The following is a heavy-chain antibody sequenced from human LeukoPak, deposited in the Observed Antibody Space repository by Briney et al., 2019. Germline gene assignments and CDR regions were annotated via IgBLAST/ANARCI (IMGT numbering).Heavy chain of an antibody. Sequence: GGSLRLSCAASGFTFDDYGMSWVRQAPGKGLEWVSGINWNGGSTGYADSVKGRFTISRDNAKNSLYLRMNSLRAEDTALYYCARGRGYYDSSGYYYDTGDYWGQGTLVTVSS. CDR1: GFTFDDYG. CDR3: ARGRGYYDSSGYYYDTGDY. J-gene: IGHJ4*02. V-gene: IGHV3-20*04. CDR2: INWNGGST. D-gene: IGHD3-22*01.